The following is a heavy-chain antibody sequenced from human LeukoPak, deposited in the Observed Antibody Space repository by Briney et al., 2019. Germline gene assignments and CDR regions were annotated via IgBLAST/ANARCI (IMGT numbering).Heavy chain of an antibody. CDR2: IYTSGST. CDR1: GGSFSGYH. V-gene: IGHV4-4*07. Sequence: SETLSLTCAVYGGSFSGYHWSWIRQPAGKGLEWIGRIYTSGSTNYNPSLKSRVTMSVDTSKNQFSLKLSSVTAADTAVYYCARDSSGSKALDYWGQGTLVTVSS. D-gene: IGHD3-22*01. J-gene: IGHJ4*02. CDR3: ARDSSGSKALDY.